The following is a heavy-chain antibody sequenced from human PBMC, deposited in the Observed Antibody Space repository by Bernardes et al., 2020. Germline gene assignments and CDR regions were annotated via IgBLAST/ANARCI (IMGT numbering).Heavy chain of an antibody. CDR2: ISGSGGST. Sequence: GGSLRLSCAASGFTFSSYAMSWVRQAPGTGLEWVSAISGSGGSTYYADSVKGRFTISRDNSKNTLYLQMNSLRAEDTAVYYCAKEGTMVQGVIITMYYFDYWGQGTLVTVSS. V-gene: IGHV3-23*01. CDR1: GFTFSSYA. D-gene: IGHD3-10*01. CDR3: AKEGTMVQGVIITMYYFDY. J-gene: IGHJ4*02.